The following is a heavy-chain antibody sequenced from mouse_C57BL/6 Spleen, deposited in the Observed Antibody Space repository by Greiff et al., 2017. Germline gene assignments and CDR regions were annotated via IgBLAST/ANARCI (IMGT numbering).Heavy chain of an antibody. CDR1: GYTFTSSW. J-gene: IGHJ2*01. Sequence: VQLQQPGAELVKPGASVKMSCKASGYTFTSSWITWVKQRPGQGLEWMGGIYPGSGSTNYNEKFKSKATLTVDTSSSTAYMQRSSLTAEDSAVYYCARGDYDEDYWGQGTPLTVSS. CDR3: ARGDYDEDY. D-gene: IGHD2-4*01. V-gene: IGHV1-55*01. CDR2: IYPGSGST.